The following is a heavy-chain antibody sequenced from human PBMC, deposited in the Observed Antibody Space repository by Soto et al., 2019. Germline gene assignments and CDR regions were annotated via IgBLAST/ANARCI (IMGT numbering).Heavy chain of an antibody. CDR3: ARDDVVRVDAFDI. D-gene: IGHD3-10*01. Sequence: ASVTVSCKASGYTFTSYDINWVRQATGQGLEWMGWMNPNSGNTGYAQKFQGRVTMTRNTSISTAYMELSSLRSEDTAVYYCARDDVVRVDAFDIWGQGTMVTVSS. J-gene: IGHJ3*02. V-gene: IGHV1-8*01. CDR1: GYTFTSYD. CDR2: MNPNSGNT.